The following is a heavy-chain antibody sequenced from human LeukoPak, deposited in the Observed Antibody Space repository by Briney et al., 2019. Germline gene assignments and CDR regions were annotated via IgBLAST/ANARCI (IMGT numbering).Heavy chain of an antibody. J-gene: IGHJ4*02. CDR2: IRSKAYCGTT. CDR1: GFTFGDYA. D-gene: IGHD3-10*01. V-gene: IGHV3-49*04. CDR3: TRDITMVRGVMTSYYFDY. Sequence: GGSLRLSCTASGFTFGDYAMSWVRQAPGKGLEWVGFIRSKAYCGTTEYAASVKGRFTISRDDSKSIAYLQMNSLKTEDTAVYYCTRDITMVRGVMTSYYFDYWGQGTLVTVSS.